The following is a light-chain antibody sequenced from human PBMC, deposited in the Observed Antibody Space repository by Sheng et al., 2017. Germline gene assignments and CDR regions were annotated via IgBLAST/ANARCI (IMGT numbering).Light chain of an antibody. V-gene: IGKV3-15*01. J-gene: IGKJ1*01. CDR2: GAS. Sequence: ETVMTQSPGTLSVSPGERATLSCRASKSVTTLLAWYQQKPGQSPRLLIYGASTRATGIPARFRGSGSETEFTLTISSLQSEDSALYYCQQYNVWPGSFGQGTKVEIK. CDR3: QQYNVWPGS. CDR1: KSVTTL.